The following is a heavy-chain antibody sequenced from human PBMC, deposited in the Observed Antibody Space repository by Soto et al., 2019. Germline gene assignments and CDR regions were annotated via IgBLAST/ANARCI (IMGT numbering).Heavy chain of an antibody. CDR3: AKGTAVAYYYMDV. V-gene: IGHV3-23*01. CDR1: GFTFSSYA. J-gene: IGHJ6*03. CDR2: ISGSGSST. D-gene: IGHD5-12*01. Sequence: GGSLRLSCAASGFTFSSYAMSWVRQAPGKGLEWVSAISGSGSSTYYADSVKGRFTISRDNSKNTLSLQMNGLRAEDTAVYYCAKGTAVAYYYMDVWGKGTTVTVSS.